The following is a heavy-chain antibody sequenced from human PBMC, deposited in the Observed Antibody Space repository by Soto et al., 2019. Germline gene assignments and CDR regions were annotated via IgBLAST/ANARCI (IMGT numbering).Heavy chain of an antibody. CDR2: IYWDDDK. CDR1: GFSLSTSGVG. V-gene: IGHV2-5*02. Sequence: ASGPTLVNPTQTLTLTCTFSGFSLSTSGVGVGWIRQPPGKALEWLALIYWDDDKRYSLSLKSRLTITKDTSKNQVVLTMTDMDPVDTATYYCAHRRSFCSCNSCYSDWLASWSQGSLVIVSS. CDR3: AHRRSFCSCNSCYSDWLAS. D-gene: IGHD2-15*01. J-gene: IGHJ5*01.